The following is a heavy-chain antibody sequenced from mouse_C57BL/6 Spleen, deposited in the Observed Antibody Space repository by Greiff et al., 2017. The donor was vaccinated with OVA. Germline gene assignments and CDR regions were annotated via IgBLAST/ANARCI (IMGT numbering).Heavy chain of an antibody. CDR3: ARGGYYGSNFDY. Sequence: QVQLQQSGAELVKPGASVKISCKASGYAFSSYWMNWVKQRPGKGLEWIGQIYPGDGDTNYNGKFKGKATLTADKSSSSAYMQLSSLTSEDSAVYCCARGGYYGSNFDYWGQGTTLTVSS. CDR2: IYPGDGDT. J-gene: IGHJ2*01. CDR1: GYAFSSYW. D-gene: IGHD1-1*01. V-gene: IGHV1-80*01.